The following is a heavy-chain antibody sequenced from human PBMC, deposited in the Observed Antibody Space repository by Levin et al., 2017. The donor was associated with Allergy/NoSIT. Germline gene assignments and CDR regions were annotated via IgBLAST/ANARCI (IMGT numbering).Heavy chain of an antibody. CDR1: GYTLSELS. V-gene: IGHV1-24*01. J-gene: IGHJ5*02. Sequence: WASVKVSCKVSGYTLSELSMHWVRQAPGKGLEWMGGFDPEDGETIYAQKFQGRVTMTEDTSIDTVYMELSSLTSEDAAVYYCVVSPGGTIFAWFDPWGQGTLVTVSS. D-gene: IGHD3-3*01. CDR2: FDPEDGET. CDR3: VVSPGGTIFAWFDP.